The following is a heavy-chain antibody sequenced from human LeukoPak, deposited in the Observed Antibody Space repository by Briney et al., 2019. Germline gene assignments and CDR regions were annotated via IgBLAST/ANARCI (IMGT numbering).Heavy chain of an antibody. Sequence: GGSLRLSCAPSGFTFSSYGMHWVRQAPGKGLEWVAVIWYDGSNKYYADSVKGRFTISRDNSKNTLYLQMNSLRAEDTAVYYCAKELDGYNSGFDYWGQGTLVTVSS. V-gene: IGHV3-33*06. CDR2: IWYDGSNK. J-gene: IGHJ4*02. CDR3: AKELDGYNSGFDY. D-gene: IGHD5-24*01. CDR1: GFTFSSYG.